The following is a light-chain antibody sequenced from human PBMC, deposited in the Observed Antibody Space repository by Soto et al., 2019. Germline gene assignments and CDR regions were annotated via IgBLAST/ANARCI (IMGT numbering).Light chain of an antibody. CDR2: AAS. CDR1: QSISTY. Sequence: DIRLTQSPSSLSASVGDGVTITCLSSQSISTYLNWHQQKSGKAPKLLLYAASSLQSGVPSRFSGSGSGTDFTLTISSLQPEDFAPYYCQQSYSTPPTFGQRTKVEIK. CDR3: QQSYSTPPT. V-gene: IGKV1-39*01. J-gene: IGKJ1*01.